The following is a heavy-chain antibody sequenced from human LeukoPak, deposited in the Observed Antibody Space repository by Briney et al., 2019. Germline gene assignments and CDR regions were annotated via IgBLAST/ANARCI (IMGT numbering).Heavy chain of an antibody. CDR3: GRPLSYYSDSSGDDAFDI. CDR2: IYHSGST. V-gene: IGHV4-38-2*02. D-gene: IGHD3-22*01. CDR1: GYSISSGYY. Sequence: PSETLSLTCTVSGYSISSGYYWGWIRQPPGKGREWFGNIYHSGSTYYNPSLKSRVTISVDTSKNQFSLKLSSVTAADTAVYYCGRPLSYYSDSSGDDAFDIWGQGTMVTVSS. J-gene: IGHJ3*02.